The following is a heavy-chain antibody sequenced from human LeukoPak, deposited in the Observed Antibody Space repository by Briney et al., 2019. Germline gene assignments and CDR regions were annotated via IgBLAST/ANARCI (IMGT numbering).Heavy chain of an antibody. V-gene: IGHV5-51*01. CDR3: ARVMYGGKEGTFAY. CDR2: INPGDSDT. CDR1: GYSFTTYW. D-gene: IGHD4-23*01. J-gene: IGHJ4*02. Sequence: GESLKISCKASGYSFTTYWIGWVRQMPGKGLEWMGIINPGDSDTRNSPAFHGQVTISADKSVSTAYLQWSSLKAADTAMYYCARVMYGGKEGTFAYWGQGTLVTVSS.